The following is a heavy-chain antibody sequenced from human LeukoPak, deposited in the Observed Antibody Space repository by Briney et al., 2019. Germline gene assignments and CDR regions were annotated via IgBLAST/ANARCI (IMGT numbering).Heavy chain of an antibody. V-gene: IGHV1-18*04. Sequence: GASVKVSCKASGYTFTGYYMHWVRQAPGQGLEWMGWISAYNGNTNYAQKLQGRVTMTTDTSTSTAYMELRSLRSDDTAVYYCARVVGATTIIAFDIWGQGTMVTVSS. J-gene: IGHJ3*02. CDR1: GYTFTGYY. CDR3: ARVVGATTIIAFDI. D-gene: IGHD1-26*01. CDR2: ISAYNGNT.